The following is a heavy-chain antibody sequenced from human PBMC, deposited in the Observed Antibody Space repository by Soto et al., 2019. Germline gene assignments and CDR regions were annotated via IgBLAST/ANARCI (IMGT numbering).Heavy chain of an antibody. CDR1: GFTFCSYG. Sequence: QVQLVESGGGVVQPGRSLRLSCAASGFTFCSYGMHWVRQAPGKGLEWVAVISYDGSNKYYADSVKGRFTISRDNSKNTLYLQMNSLRAEDTAVYYCAKVHGYFDWLARYDAFDIWGQGTMVTVSS. CDR3: AKVHGYFDWLARYDAFDI. V-gene: IGHV3-30*18. J-gene: IGHJ3*02. CDR2: ISYDGSNK. D-gene: IGHD3-9*01.